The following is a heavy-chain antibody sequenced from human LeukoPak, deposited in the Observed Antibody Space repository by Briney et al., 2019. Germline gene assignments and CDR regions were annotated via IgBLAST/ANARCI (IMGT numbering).Heavy chain of an antibody. CDR2: INGKSGVT. CDR1: GFTFTDHY. J-gene: IGHJ4*02. V-gene: IGHV1-2*02. CDR3: ARDFDWGPDY. D-gene: IGHD3-16*01. Sequence: ASVKVSCKASGFTFTDHYMHWVRQAPGQGLEWMGWINGKSGVTFYAQQFQDRITVTRDTSISTMHLELNRLTSADTAIYYCARDFDWGPDYWGPGTLVAVSS.